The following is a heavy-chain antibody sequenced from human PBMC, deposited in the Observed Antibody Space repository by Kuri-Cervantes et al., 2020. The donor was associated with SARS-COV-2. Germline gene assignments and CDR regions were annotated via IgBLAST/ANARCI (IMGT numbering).Heavy chain of an antibody. J-gene: IGHJ4*02. CDR1: GYTFTSYY. CDR2: INPSGGST. Sequence: ASVKVSCKASGYTFTSYYMHWVRQAPGQGLEWMGIINPSGGSTSYAQNVQGRVTMTTDTSTNTAYMELRSLRSDDTAVYYCARDRTGDGDWEYYFDYWGQGTLVTVSS. V-gene: IGHV1-46*01. CDR3: ARDRTGDGDWEYYFDY. D-gene: IGHD7-27*01.